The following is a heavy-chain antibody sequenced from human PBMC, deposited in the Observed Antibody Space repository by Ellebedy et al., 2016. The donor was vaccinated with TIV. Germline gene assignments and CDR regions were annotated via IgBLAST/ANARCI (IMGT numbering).Heavy chain of an antibody. D-gene: IGHD1-26*01. CDR2: LNQDGSEK. Sequence: GGSLRLSCTASGFTFSSHWMTWVRQGPGKGLEWVANLNQDGSEKYYVGSVKGRFTISRDNAKNSLYLQMNSLRADDTAVYYCVAGSYFQDWGQGTLVTVSS. CDR3: VAGSYFQD. CDR1: GFTFSSHW. J-gene: IGHJ1*01. V-gene: IGHV3-7*03.